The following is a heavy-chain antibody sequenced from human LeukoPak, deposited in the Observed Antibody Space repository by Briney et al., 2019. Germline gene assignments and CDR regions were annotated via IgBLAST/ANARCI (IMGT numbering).Heavy chain of an antibody. J-gene: IGHJ6*02. V-gene: IGHV4-61*01. CDR2: IYYSGST. Sequence: SETLSLTCTVSGGSVSSGSYYWSWIRQPPGKGLEWIGYIYYSGSTNYNPSLKSRVTISVDTSKNQFSLKLSSVTAADTAVYYCARELGSDYYGSGSPHYYGMDVWGQGTTVTVSS. D-gene: IGHD3-10*01. CDR3: ARELGSDYYGSGSPHYYGMDV. CDR1: GGSVSSGSYY.